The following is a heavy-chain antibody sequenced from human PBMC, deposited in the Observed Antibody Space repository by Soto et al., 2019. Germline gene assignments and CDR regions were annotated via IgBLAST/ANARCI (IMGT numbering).Heavy chain of an antibody. J-gene: IGHJ3*02. D-gene: IGHD3-22*01. Sequence: PGGSLRLSCAASGFTFSSYAMHWVRQAPGKGLEWVAVISYDGSNKYYADSVKGRFTISRDNSKNTLYLQMNSLRAEDTAVYYCARELPGPYYYDSSGYPTYHDAFDIWGQGTMVTVSS. CDR3: ARELPGPYYYDSSGYPTYHDAFDI. CDR2: ISYDGSNK. CDR1: GFTFSSYA. V-gene: IGHV3-30-3*01.